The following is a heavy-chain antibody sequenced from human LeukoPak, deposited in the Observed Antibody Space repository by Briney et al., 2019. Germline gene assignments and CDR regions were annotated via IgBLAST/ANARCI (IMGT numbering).Heavy chain of an antibody. Sequence: TGGSLRLSCAASGFTFSSYGMHWVRQAPGKGLEWVAALSHDGNNEFYADSVKGRFTISRDNSKSTLYLQMNSLRAGDTATFYCAKDNYYGSSAVIDYWGQGALVTVSS. D-gene: IGHD3-22*01. CDR3: AKDNYYGSSAVIDY. CDR1: GFTFSSYG. CDR2: LSHDGNNE. V-gene: IGHV3-30*18. J-gene: IGHJ4*02.